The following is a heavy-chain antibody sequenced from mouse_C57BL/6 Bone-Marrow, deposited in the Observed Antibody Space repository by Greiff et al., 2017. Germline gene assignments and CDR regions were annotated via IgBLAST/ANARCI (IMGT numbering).Heavy chain of an antibody. J-gene: IGHJ3*01. D-gene: IGHD2-4*01. CDR2: FNPSGGYT. V-gene: IGHV1-4*01. CDR1: GYTFTSYT. CDR3: ARLYDYDCKAWFAY. Sequence: QVQLQQSGAELARPGASVKMFCKVSGYTFTSYTMHWVKQRPGQGMEWLGYFNPSGGYTKYNQKFKDKATLTADKSSSTAYMPLSSLTSEDSAVYYCARLYDYDCKAWFAYWGQGTLVTVSA.